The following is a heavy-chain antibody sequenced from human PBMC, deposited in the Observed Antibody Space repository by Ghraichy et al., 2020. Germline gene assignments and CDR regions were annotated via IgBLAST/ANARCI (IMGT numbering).Heavy chain of an antibody. CDR3: AREWGGDYYDCSGYFFWLVY. J-gene: IGHJ4*02. D-gene: IGHD3-22*01. Sequence: SETLSRTCTVSGGSISSGSYYWSWIRQPAGKGLEWIGRIYTSGSTNYNPSLKSRVTISEDTSKNQSSLNLSSVTAADTAVHYCAREWGGDYYDCSGYFFWLVYWGPGTLVTVSS. CDR2: IYTSGST. V-gene: IGHV4-61*02. CDR1: GGSISSGSYY.